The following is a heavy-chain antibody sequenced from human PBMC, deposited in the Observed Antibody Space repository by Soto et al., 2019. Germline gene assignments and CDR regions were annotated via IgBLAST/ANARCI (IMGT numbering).Heavy chain of an antibody. J-gene: IGHJ4*02. CDR1: GYTFVMYA. CDR2: INAGNGHT. Sequence: ASVKVSCKASGYTFVMYAIHWVRQAPGQGLEWMAWINAGNGHTTYSQKFQGRVTITRDTSARTVYMELRSLRFEDTATYYCARAGWFAEGYFDFWGQGTPVTVS. CDR3: ARAGWFAEGYFDF. D-gene: IGHD3-10*01. V-gene: IGHV1-3*01.